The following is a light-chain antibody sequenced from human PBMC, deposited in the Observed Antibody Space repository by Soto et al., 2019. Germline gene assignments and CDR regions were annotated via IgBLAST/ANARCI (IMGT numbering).Light chain of an antibody. V-gene: IGKV3-11*01. CDR1: QSVSSH. Sequence: EIALTQSPGTLSLSPGERATLSCRASQSVSSHFAWYQQKPGQAPRLLIYDASNRATGIPARLAGSGSGTEFTLTISSLEPEDFAVYYCQQRSSWPLTFGGGTKVEIK. J-gene: IGKJ4*01. CDR3: QQRSSWPLT. CDR2: DAS.